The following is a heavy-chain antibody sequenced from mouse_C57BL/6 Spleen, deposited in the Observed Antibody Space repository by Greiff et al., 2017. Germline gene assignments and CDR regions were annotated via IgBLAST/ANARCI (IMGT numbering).Heavy chain of an antibody. V-gene: IGHV5-17*01. D-gene: IGHD2-2*01. J-gene: IGHJ2*01. CDR2: ISSGSSTI. Sequence: EVQLVESGGGLVKPGGSLKLSCAASGFTFSDYGMHWVRQAPEKGLEWVAYISSGSSTIYYADTVKGRFTISRDNAKNTLFLQMTSLRSEDTAMYYCARQNGWPFFDYWGQGTTLTVSS. CDR3: ARQNGWPFFDY. CDR1: GFTFSDYG.